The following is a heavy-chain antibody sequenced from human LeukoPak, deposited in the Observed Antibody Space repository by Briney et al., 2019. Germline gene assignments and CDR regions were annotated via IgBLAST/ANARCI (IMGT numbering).Heavy chain of an antibody. CDR1: GYTFTDYY. Sequence: ASVKVSCKASGYTFTDYYMHWVRQAPGQGLEWMGWIDPHSGGTNYAQKFQGRVTMTRDTSITTAYMELSSLRSDDTAVYYCAREYYDTSGRKHGFDIWGQGTMVTVSS. CDR2: IDPHSGGT. D-gene: IGHD3-22*01. V-gene: IGHV1-2*02. CDR3: AREYYDTSGRKHGFDI. J-gene: IGHJ3*02.